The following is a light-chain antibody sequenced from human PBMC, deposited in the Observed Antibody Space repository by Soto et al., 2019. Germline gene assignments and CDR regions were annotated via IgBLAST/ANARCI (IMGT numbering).Light chain of an antibody. Sequence: EIVLTQSPGTLSLSPGERATLSCRASQSVSSSYLAWYQQKPGQATRLLIYGASSRATGIPDRFSGSGSGTDFTLTISRLEPEDFAVYYCQQYGSSPPWTFGRGTKVEIK. CDR2: GAS. CDR3: QQYGSSPPWT. J-gene: IGKJ1*01. V-gene: IGKV3-20*01. CDR1: QSVSSSY.